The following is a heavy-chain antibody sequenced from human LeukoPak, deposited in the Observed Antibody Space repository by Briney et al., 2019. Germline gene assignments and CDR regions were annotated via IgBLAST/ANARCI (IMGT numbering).Heavy chain of an antibody. J-gene: IGHJ4*02. Sequence: GGSLRLSCAASGFTFSSYWMSWVRQAPGKGLEWVSSMNSGSHYKEYAHSVKGRFIISRDNAKNSLYLQMNSLRAEDTAVYYCVRSTSPPQFDYWGQGILVSVSS. V-gene: IGHV3-21*01. D-gene: IGHD2-2*01. CDR1: GFTFSSYW. CDR2: MNSGSHYK. CDR3: VRSTSPPQFDY.